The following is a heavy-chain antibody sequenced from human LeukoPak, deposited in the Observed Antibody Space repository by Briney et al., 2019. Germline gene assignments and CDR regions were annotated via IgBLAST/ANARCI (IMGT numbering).Heavy chain of an antibody. D-gene: IGHD1-1*01. V-gene: IGHV4-59*01. CDR3: ARDRRVDDWNDASWFDP. J-gene: IGHJ5*02. CDR1: GGSISNYY. Sequence: SETLSLTCTVSGGSISNYYWSWIRQSPGKGLEWIGYIYYSGNTNYNPSLQSRVTMSVDTSKNQFSLKLSSVTAADTAVYYCARDRRVDDWNDASWFDPWGQGTLVTVSS. CDR2: IYYSGNT.